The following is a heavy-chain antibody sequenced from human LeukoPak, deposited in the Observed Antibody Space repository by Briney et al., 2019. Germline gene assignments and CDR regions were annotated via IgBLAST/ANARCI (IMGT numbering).Heavy chain of an antibody. CDR2: INHSGST. J-gene: IGHJ4*02. CDR1: GGSFSGYY. D-gene: IGHD3-16*01. Sequence: SETLSLTCAVYGGSFSGYYWSWIRQPPGKGLEWIGEINHSGSTNYNPSLKSRVTISVDTSKNQFSLKLSSVTAADTAVYYCARGVPRLQYLGAKIDYWGQGTLVTVSS. CDR3: ARGVPRLQYLGAKIDY. V-gene: IGHV4-34*01.